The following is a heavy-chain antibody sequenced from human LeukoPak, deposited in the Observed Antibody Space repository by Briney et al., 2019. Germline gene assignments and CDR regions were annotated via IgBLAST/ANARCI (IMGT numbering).Heavy chain of an antibody. V-gene: IGHV1-69*13. CDR1: GGTFSSYA. D-gene: IGHD2-2*01. J-gene: IGHJ6*03. Sequence: GASVKVSCKASGGTFSSYAISWVRQAPGQGLEWMGGIIPIFGTANYAQKFQGRVTITADESTSTAYMELSSLRSEDTAVYYCARDYGLYCSSTSCYEGYYYYMGVWGKGTTVTVSS. CDR2: IIPIFGTA. CDR3: ARDYGLYCSSTSCYEGYYYYMGV.